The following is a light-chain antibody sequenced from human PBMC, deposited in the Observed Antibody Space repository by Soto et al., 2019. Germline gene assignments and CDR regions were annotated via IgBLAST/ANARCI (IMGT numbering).Light chain of an antibody. CDR2: GNT. V-gene: IGLV1-40*01. CDR3: PSWDSSLSGVV. J-gene: IGLJ3*02. CDR1: SSNIGTGYD. Sequence: QSVLTQPPSVSGAPGQRVTISCTGSSSNIGTGYDVHWYQQLPGTAPKLLIYGNTNRPSGVPDRFSGSKSGTSASLAITGLQAEDEADYYCPSWDSSLSGVVFGGGTKLTVL.